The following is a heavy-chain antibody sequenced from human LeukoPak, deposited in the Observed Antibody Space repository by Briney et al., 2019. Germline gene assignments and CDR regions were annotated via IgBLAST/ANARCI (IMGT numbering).Heavy chain of an antibody. V-gene: IGHV3-30*18. D-gene: IGHD1-1*01. Sequence: GGSLRLSCAASGFTFSSFGIHWVRQCPGKGLKWMAFISYGGSNKYYADSLKGRFTISRDNSKNTLYLQMNSLRAEDTAVYYCAKDSGTTDLYYFDYWGQGTLVTVSS. CDR1: GFTFSSFG. J-gene: IGHJ4*02. CDR2: ISYGGSNK. CDR3: AKDSGTTDLYYFDY.